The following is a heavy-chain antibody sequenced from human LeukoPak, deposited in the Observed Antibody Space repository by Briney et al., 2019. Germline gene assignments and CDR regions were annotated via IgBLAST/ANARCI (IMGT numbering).Heavy chain of an antibody. J-gene: IGHJ4*02. V-gene: IGHV3-7*01. Sequence: PGGSLRLSCTDSGFTFSNYWMSWVRQAPGKGLEWVANVKQDGREKYYVDSVKGRFTISRDNAKNSLYLQMNSLRAKDTAVYYCASQITISYYFACWGQGTLVTASS. D-gene: IGHD3-10*01. CDR2: VKQDGREK. CDR3: ASQITISYYFAC. CDR1: GFTFSNYW.